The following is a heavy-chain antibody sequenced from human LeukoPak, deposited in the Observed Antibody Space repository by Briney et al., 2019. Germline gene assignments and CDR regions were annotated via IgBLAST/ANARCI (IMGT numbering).Heavy chain of an antibody. Sequence: SVKVSCKASGGTFSSYAISWVRQAPRQGLEWMGGIIPIFGTANYAQKFQGRVTITTDESTSTAYMELSSLRSEDTAVYYCARGSGVVVPAALIGAFDIWGQGTMVTVSS. CDR2: IIPIFGTA. CDR3: ARGSGVVVPAALIGAFDI. J-gene: IGHJ3*02. D-gene: IGHD2-2*01. V-gene: IGHV1-69*05. CDR1: GGTFSSYA.